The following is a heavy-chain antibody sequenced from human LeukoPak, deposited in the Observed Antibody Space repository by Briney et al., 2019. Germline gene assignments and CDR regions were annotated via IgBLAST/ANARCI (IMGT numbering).Heavy chain of an antibody. CDR1: GYTFIGYY. CDR3: AIRYDWWSYHPYYFDY. D-gene: IGHD3-16*02. Sequence: ASVKVSCKASGYTFIGYYMHWLRQAPGQGLEWMGWTNPNSGGTDYAQKFRGRVTMTRDTSITTVYMELSRLTSDDTAVYYCAIRYDWWSYHPYYFDYWGQGTLVTVSS. J-gene: IGHJ4*02. CDR2: TNPNSGGT. V-gene: IGHV1-2*02.